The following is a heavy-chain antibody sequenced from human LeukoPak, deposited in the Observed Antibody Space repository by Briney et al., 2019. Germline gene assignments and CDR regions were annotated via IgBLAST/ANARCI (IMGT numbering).Heavy chain of an antibody. D-gene: IGHD6-19*01. CDR3: ARDGYRSGWYDY. J-gene: IGHJ4*02. CDR1: GFTFSSYS. CDR2: ISSSSSYI. V-gene: IGHV3-21*01. Sequence: GGSLRLSCAASGFTFSSYSMNWVRQAPGKGLEWVSSISSSSSYIYYADSVKGRFTISRDNAKNSLYLQMNSLRAEDTAVDYCARDGYRSGWYDYWGRGPLVTVSS.